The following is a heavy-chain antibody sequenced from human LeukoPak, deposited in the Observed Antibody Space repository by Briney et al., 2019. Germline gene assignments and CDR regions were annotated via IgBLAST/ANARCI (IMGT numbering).Heavy chain of an antibody. Sequence: SETLSLTCTVSGGSVSSYYWSWIRQPGGKGLEWIGRIYTSGSTNYNPSLKSRVTMSVDTSKNQFSLKLSSVTAADTAVYYCARDGIVGASRDYYYGMDVWGQGTTVTVSS. V-gene: IGHV4-4*07. CDR3: ARDGIVGASRDYYYGMDV. J-gene: IGHJ6*02. CDR2: IYTSGST. CDR1: GGSVSSYY. D-gene: IGHD1-26*01.